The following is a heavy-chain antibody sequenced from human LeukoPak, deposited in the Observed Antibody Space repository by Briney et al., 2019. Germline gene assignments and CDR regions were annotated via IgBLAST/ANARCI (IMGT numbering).Heavy chain of an antibody. Sequence: GGSLRLSCAAAGLTSSSYSVHWVRQAPGKGLEWVAVIFSNGGDKYYADSVKGRFTISRDISKNTLSLQMNSLRAEDTAVYFCARECLPPDYYGSGSTFDYWGQGTLVTVSS. CDR3: ARECLPPDYYGSGSTFDY. D-gene: IGHD3-10*01. V-gene: IGHV3-30*04. CDR2: IFSNGGDK. CDR1: GLTSSSYS. J-gene: IGHJ4*02.